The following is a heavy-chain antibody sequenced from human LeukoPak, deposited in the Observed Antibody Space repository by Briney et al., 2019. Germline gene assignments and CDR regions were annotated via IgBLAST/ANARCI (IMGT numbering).Heavy chain of an antibody. D-gene: IGHD2-21*02. V-gene: IGHV4-4*07. J-gene: IGHJ6*02. Sequence: SETLSLTCTVSGGSISSYYWSWIRQPAGKGLEWIGRIYTSGSTNYNPSLKSRVTMSVDTSKNQFSLKLSSVTAADTAVYYCARVSGDLVYYYYYGMDVWGQGTTVTVSS. CDR2: IYTSGST. CDR3: ARVSGDLVYYYYYGMDV. CDR1: GGSISSYY.